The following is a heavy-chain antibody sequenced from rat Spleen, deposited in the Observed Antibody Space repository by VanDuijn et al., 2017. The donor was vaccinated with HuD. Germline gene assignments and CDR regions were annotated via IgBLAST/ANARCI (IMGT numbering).Heavy chain of an antibody. D-gene: IGHD5-1*01. V-gene: IGHV2S12*01. J-gene: IGHJ3*01. CDR3: ARDGLGALAY. CDR1: GFSLTSNG. Sequence: QVQLKESGPGLVQPSQTLSLTCTVSGFSLTSNGVSWVRQPPGKGLEWIAAISSGGKTYYNSALKSRLSISKDTSKSQIFLKMNSLQTEDTATYYCARDGLGALAYWGQGTLVTVSS. CDR2: ISSGGKT.